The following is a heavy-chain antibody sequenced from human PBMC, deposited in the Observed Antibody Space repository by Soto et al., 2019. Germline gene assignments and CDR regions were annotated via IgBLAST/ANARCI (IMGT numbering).Heavy chain of an antibody. CDR3: ARWWFWQFFDY. J-gene: IGHJ4*02. Sequence: QVQLQESGPGLVKPSQTLSLTCTVSGGSISSGDYYWIWLRQPPGKGLEWIGYIYYSGSTYYNPSVKRRVTISVDTSKNQFSLKLCSVTASDTAVYYCARWWFWQFFDYWGQGTLVTVSS. V-gene: IGHV4-30-4*01. CDR1: GGSISSGDYY. D-gene: IGHD3-10*01. CDR2: IYYSGST.